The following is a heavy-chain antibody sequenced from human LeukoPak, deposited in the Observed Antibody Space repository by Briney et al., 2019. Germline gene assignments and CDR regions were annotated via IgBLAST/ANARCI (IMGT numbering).Heavy chain of an antibody. V-gene: IGHV3-7*01. CDR3: ARGPREYCSSSSCFFDY. CDR1: GFTFSSYW. CDR2: IKQDGSEK. D-gene: IGHD2-2*01. Sequence: GGSLRLSCAASGFTFSSYWMSWVRQAPGKGLEWVANIKQDGSEKYYVDSVKGRFTISRDSAKNSLYLQMNSLRAEDTAVYYCARGPREYCSSSSCFFDYWGQGSLVTVSS. J-gene: IGHJ4*02.